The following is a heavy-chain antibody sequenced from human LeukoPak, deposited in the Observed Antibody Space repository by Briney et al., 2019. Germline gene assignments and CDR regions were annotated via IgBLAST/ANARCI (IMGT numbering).Heavy chain of an antibody. CDR3: ARWRYYYDSSGYYYFDY. CDR1: GYSFANYW. D-gene: IGHD3-22*01. J-gene: IGHJ4*02. Sequence: GESLKISCQTFGYSFANYWIGWVRQMPGKGLEWMGIIFPGDSDTRYSPSFQGQVTISADKSINTAYLQWSSLKASDTAIYYCARWRYYYDSSGYYYFDYWGQGTLVTVSS. V-gene: IGHV5-51*01. CDR2: IFPGDSDT.